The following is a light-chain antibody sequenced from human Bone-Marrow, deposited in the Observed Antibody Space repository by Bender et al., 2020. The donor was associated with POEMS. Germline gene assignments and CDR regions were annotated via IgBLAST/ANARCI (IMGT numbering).Light chain of an antibody. CDR2: QDT. CDR1: DLGDKY. J-gene: IGLJ2*01. Sequence: SYEATQPPSVSVSPGQTASITCSGDDLGDKYVAWYQQKPGQFPVLVIYQDTKRPSGIPERFSGSNSGNTATLTISGTQAMDEADYYCQAWDTYSVIFGGGTKLTVL. V-gene: IGLV3-1*01. CDR3: QAWDTYSVI.